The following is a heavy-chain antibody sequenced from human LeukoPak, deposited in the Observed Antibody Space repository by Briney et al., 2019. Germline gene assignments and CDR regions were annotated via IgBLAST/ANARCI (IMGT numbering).Heavy chain of an antibody. D-gene: IGHD1-14*01. CDR1: GYTFTSYA. CDR3: ASGTWSRDGYYGMDV. CDR2: INTNTGNP. J-gene: IGHJ6*02. Sequence: ASVKVSCKASGYTFTSYAMNWVRQAPGQGLEWMGWINTNTGNPKYAQGFTGRFVFSLDTSVSTAYLQMSSLKAEDTAVYYCASGTWSRDGYYGMDVWGQGTTVTVPS. V-gene: IGHV7-4-1*02.